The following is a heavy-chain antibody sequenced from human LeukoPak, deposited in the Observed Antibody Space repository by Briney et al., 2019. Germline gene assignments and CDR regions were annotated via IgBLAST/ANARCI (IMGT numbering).Heavy chain of an antibody. CDR1: GFSFSNYA. CDR3: ARDSGYGLDAFDI. V-gene: IGHV3-30-3*01. Sequence: PGGSLRLSCEASGFSFSNYAMHWVRQAPGKGLEWVGVISSDGSNKYYTDSVKGRFTISGDNSKNTLYVQMNSLRAEDTAVYYCARDSGYGLDAFDIWGQGTMVTVSS. CDR2: ISSDGSNK. D-gene: IGHD5-12*01. J-gene: IGHJ3*02.